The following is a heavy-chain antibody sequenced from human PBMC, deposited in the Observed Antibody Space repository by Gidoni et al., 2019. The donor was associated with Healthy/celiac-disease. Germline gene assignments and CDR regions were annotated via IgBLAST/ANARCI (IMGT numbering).Heavy chain of an antibody. Sequence: EVQLVESGGGLVQPGRSLRLSCAASGFTFDDYAMHWVRQAPGKGLEWVSGISWNSGSIGYADSVKGRFTISRDNAKNSLYLQMNSLRAEDTALYYCAKTTVVTSVYFDYWGQGTLVTVSS. CDR1: GFTFDDYA. J-gene: IGHJ4*02. D-gene: IGHD4-17*01. V-gene: IGHV3-9*01. CDR2: ISWNSGSI. CDR3: AKTTVVTSVYFDY.